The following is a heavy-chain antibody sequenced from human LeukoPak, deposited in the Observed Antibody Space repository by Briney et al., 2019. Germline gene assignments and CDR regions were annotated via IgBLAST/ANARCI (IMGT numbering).Heavy chain of an antibody. CDR2: ISPSGGST. CDR3: ARGQKRITIFGVVETKKSWFDP. D-gene: IGHD3-3*01. V-gene: IGHV1-46*01. Sequence: GASVNVSCKASGYTFTNYYMHWVRQAPGQGLEWMGIISPSGGSTSYAQKFQGRVTMTRDTSTSTVYMELSSLRSEDTAVYYCARGQKRITIFGVVETKKSWFDPWGQGTLVTVSS. J-gene: IGHJ5*02. CDR1: GYTFTNYY.